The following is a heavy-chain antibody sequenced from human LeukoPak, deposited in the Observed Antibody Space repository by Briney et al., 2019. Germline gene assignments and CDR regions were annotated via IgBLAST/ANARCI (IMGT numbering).Heavy chain of an antibody. CDR2: INPNSGGT. D-gene: IGHD6-13*01. Sequence: ASVKVSCKASGYTFTGYYMHWVRQAPGQGLEWMGWINPNSGGTNYAQKFQGRVTMTRDTSISTAYMELSRLRSDDTAMYYCARGHPFSSSWPHDYWGQGTLVTVSS. CDR3: ARGHPFSSSWPHDY. J-gene: IGHJ4*02. CDR1: GYTFTGYY. V-gene: IGHV1-2*02.